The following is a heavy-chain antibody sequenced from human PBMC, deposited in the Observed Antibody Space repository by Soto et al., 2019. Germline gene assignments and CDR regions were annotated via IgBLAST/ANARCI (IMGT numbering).Heavy chain of an antibody. CDR1: GFTFSSYW. J-gene: IGHJ6*02. CDR2: INSDGSST. Sequence: GGSLRLSCAASGFTFSSYWMHWVRQAPGKGLVWVSRINSDGSSTSYADSVKGRFTISRDNAKNTLYLQMNSLRAEDTAVYYCARDSPYYDFWSGYWTTGNYYYYGAMDVWGQGTTVTVSS. V-gene: IGHV3-74*01. D-gene: IGHD3-3*01. CDR3: ARDSPYYDFWSGYWTTGNYYYYGAMDV.